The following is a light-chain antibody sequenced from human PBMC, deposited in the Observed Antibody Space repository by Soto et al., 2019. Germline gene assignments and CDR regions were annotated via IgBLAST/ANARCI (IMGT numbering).Light chain of an antibody. Sequence: EIVLTQSPGTLSLSPGERATLSCRASQSVSSSYLAWYQQKPGQAPRLLIYGASSRATGSPDRFSGSGSGTDFPLTISRLEPEDFAVYYCPQYGSSPPWTFGQGTKVEIK. CDR2: GAS. CDR3: PQYGSSPPWT. CDR1: QSVSSSY. V-gene: IGKV3-20*01. J-gene: IGKJ1*01.